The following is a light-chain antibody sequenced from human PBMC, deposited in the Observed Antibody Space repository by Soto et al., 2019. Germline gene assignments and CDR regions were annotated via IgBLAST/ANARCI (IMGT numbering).Light chain of an antibody. V-gene: IGLV1-47*01. Sequence: QSVLTQPPSASGTPGQRVTISCSGSSSNIGSNYVYWYQQLPGTAPKLLIYRNNQRPSGVPDRFSGSKSGTSASLAIIGLRSDDEADYYCAAWDDSLSAFYVFGTGTKLTVL. CDR1: SSNIGSNY. CDR3: AAWDDSLSAFYV. CDR2: RNN. J-gene: IGLJ1*01.